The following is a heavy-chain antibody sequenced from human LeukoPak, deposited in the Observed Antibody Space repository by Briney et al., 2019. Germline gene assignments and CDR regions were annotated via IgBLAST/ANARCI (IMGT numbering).Heavy chain of an antibody. J-gene: IGHJ4*02. V-gene: IGHV4-59*01. D-gene: IGHD5-12*01. CDR1: GGSISSYY. CDR3: ARSVTGGYSGYDFDY. Sequence: SETLSLTCTVSGGSISSYYWSWIRQPPGKGLEWIGYIYYSGSTNYNPSLKSRVTISVDTSKNQFSLKLSSVTAADTAVYYCARSVTGGYSGYDFDYWGQGTLVTVSS. CDR2: IYYSGST.